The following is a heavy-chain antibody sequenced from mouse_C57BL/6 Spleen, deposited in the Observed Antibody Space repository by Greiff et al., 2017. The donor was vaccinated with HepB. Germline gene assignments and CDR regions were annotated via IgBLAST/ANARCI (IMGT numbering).Heavy chain of an antibody. V-gene: IGHV1-20*01. CDR2: INPYNGDT. Sequence: EVKLQESGPELVKPGDSVKISCKASGYSFTGYFMNWVMQSHGKSLEWIGRINPYNGDTFYNQKFKGKATLTVDKSSSTAHMELRSLTSEDSAVYYCAREYYGSSYLDYWGQGTTLTVSS. CDR1: GYSFTGYF. D-gene: IGHD1-1*01. J-gene: IGHJ2*01. CDR3: AREYYGSSYLDY.